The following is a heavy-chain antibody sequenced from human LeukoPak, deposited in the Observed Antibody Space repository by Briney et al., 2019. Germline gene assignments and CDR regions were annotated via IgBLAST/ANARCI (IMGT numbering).Heavy chain of an antibody. J-gene: IGHJ4*02. CDR3: ARDPNPYGDYNFDY. D-gene: IGHD4-17*01. Sequence: ASVKVSCKASGYTFTGYYMHWVRQAPGQGLEWMGWINPNSGGTNYAQKFQGRVTMTRDTSISTAYMELSRLRSDDTAVYYCARDPNPYGDYNFDYWGQGTLVTVSS. V-gene: IGHV1-2*02. CDR2: INPNSGGT. CDR1: GYTFTGYY.